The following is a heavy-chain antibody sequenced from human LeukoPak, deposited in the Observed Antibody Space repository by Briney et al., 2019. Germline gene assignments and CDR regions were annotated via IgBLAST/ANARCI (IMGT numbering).Heavy chain of an antibody. J-gene: IGHJ4*02. V-gene: IGHV1-18*01. CDR3: AREGLGELTLDY. CDR2: ISTSNGDT. CDR1: GYTFSTYG. D-gene: IGHD3-16*01. Sequence: ASVKVSCKASGYTFSTYGISWVRQAPGQGLEWMGWISTSNGDTKYARKLQGRVTMTTDTSTSTAYMELRNLRSDDTAVYYCAREGLGELTLDYWGQGTLVTVSS.